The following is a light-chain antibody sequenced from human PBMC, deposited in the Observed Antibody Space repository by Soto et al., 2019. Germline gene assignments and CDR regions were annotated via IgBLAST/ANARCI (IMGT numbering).Light chain of an antibody. Sequence: QSALTQPRSVSGSPGQSVTISCTGTSSDVGGYNFVSWYQQYPGKAPKLIIYDVSKRPSGVPDRFSGSKSGNTASLTISGLQAEDEADYYCCSYAGSYTLWVFGGGTTVTVL. CDR1: SSDVGGYNF. V-gene: IGLV2-11*01. CDR2: DVS. CDR3: CSYAGSYTLWV. J-gene: IGLJ3*02.